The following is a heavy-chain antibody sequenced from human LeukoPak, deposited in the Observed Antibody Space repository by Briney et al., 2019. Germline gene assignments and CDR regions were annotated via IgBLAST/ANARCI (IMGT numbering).Heavy chain of an antibody. D-gene: IGHD6-19*01. V-gene: IGHV3-30*18. CDR3: AKDGSSGLDAFDI. CDR2: ISYDGSNK. J-gene: IGHJ3*02. CDR1: GFTFSGYG. Sequence: GGSLRLSCAASGFTFSGYGMHWVRQAPGRGLEWVAVISYDGSNKYYADSVKGRFTISRDNSKNTLYLQMNSLRAEDTAVYYCAKDGSSGLDAFDIWGQGTMVTVSS.